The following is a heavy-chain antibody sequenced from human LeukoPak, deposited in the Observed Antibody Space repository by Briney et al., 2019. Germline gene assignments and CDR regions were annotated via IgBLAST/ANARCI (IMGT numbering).Heavy chain of an antibody. D-gene: IGHD6-6*01. V-gene: IGHV4-34*01. CDR3: ARISSSRNLAN. CDR2: INHSGST. Sequence: SETLSLTCAVYGGSFSGYYWSWIRQPPGKGLEWIGEINHSGSTNYNPSLKSRVTISVDTSENQFSLKLSSVTAADTAVYYCARISSSRNLANWGQGTLVTVSS. J-gene: IGHJ4*02. CDR1: GGSFSGYY.